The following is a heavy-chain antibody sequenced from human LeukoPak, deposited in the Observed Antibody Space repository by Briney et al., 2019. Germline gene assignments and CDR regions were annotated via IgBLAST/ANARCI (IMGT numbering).Heavy chain of an antibody. J-gene: IGHJ6*02. V-gene: IGHV3-33*01. D-gene: IGHD3-3*01. CDR1: GFTFSSYG. CDR2: IWYDGSNK. Sequence: GGSLRLSCAASGFTFSSYGMHWVRQSPGKGLEWVAVIWYDGSNKYYADSVKGRFTISRDNSKNTLYLQMNSLRAEDTAVYYCARDYDFWSGHYYYYGMDVWGQGTTVTVSS. CDR3: ARDYDFWSGHYYYYGMDV.